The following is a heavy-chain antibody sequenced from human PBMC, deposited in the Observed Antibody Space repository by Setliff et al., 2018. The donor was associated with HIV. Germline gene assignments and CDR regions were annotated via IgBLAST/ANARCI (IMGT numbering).Heavy chain of an antibody. CDR2: INHSGST. D-gene: IGHD3-22*01. J-gene: IGHJ5*02. V-gene: IGHV4-34*01. CDR1: GGSFSGYY. CDR3: ARQIWNESPGYGFDP. Sequence: SETLSLTCAVYGGSFSGYYWSWIRQPPGKGLEWIGEINHSGSTNYNPSLKSRVTISVDTSKNQLSLRLSSVTAADTAVYYCARQIWNESPGYGFDPWGQGTLVTAPQ.